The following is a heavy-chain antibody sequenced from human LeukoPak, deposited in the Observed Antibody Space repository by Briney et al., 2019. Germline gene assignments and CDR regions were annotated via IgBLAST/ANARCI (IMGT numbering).Heavy chain of an antibody. V-gene: IGHV3-21*01. D-gene: IGHD1-26*01. CDR1: GFTFSSYS. CDR3: ARYSGSYFDPFGTYGMDV. CDR2: ISSSSSYI. J-gene: IGHJ6*02. Sequence: PGRSLRLSCAASGFTFSSYSMNWVRQAPGKGLEWVSSISSSSSYIYYADSVKGRFTISRDNAKNSPYLQMNSLRAEDTAVYYCARYSGSYFDPFGTYGMDVWGQGTTVTVSS.